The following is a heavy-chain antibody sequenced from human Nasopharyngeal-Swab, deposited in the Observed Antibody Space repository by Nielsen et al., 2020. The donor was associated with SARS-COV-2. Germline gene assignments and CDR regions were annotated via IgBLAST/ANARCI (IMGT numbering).Heavy chain of an antibody. Sequence: SETLSLTCTFSGGSISSGDYYWSWIRQPPGKGLEWIGYIYYSGSTNYNPSLKSRVTISVDTSKNQFSLKLSSVTAADTAVYYCARALYYYYYMDVWGKGTTVTVSS. J-gene: IGHJ6*03. CDR2: IYYSGST. CDR3: ARALYYYYYMDV. V-gene: IGHV4-61*08. CDR1: GGSISSGDYY.